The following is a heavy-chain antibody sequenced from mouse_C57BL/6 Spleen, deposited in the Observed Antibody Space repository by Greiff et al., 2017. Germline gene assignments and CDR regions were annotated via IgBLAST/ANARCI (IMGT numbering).Heavy chain of an antibody. V-gene: IGHV1-64*01. D-gene: IGHD1-1*01. Sequence: QVQLQQPGAELVKPGASVKLSCKASGYTFTSSWMHWVKQRPGQGLEWIGMIHPNSGSTNYNEKFKSKATLTVDKSSSTAYMQLSSLTSEDSAVYYCAIYYYGNQHYFDYWGQGTTLTVSS. CDR2: IHPNSGST. CDR1: GYTFTSSW. CDR3: AIYYYGNQHYFDY. J-gene: IGHJ2*01.